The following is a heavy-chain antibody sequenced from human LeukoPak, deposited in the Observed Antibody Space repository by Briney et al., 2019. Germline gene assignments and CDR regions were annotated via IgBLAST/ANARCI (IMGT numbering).Heavy chain of an antibody. V-gene: IGHV1-18*01. D-gene: IGHD3-22*01. CDR2: ISAYNGDT. CDR3: ARGSPPRRNYDSRGYYSYYFDY. CDR1: GYTFTNYD. Sequence: ASVKVSCKTSGYTFTNYDINWVRQAPGQGLEWMGWISAYNGDTNYAQKLQGRVTMTTDTSTSTVYMELRSLRSDDTAVYYCARGSPPRRNYDSRGYYSYYFDYWGQGTLVTVSS. J-gene: IGHJ4*02.